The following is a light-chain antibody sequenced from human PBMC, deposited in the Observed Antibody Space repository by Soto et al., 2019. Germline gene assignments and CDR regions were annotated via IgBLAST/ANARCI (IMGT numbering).Light chain of an antibody. J-gene: IGKJ4*01. Sequence: EIVLTQSPATLSLSPEERATLSCRASQSVSSYLAWYQQKPGQAPRLLIYDASNRAAGIPARFSGSGSGTDFTLTISSLEPEDFAVYYCQQRSDWPPLTFGGGTTVEIK. CDR2: DAS. V-gene: IGKV3-11*01. CDR3: QQRSDWPPLT. CDR1: QSVSSY.